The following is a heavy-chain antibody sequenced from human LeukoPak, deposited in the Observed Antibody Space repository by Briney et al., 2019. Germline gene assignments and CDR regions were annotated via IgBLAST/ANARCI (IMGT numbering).Heavy chain of an antibody. J-gene: IGHJ4*02. CDR2: IATTADSA. CDR1: GFTFSSYA. CDR3: ARGTRDSPGIDY. Sequence: GGSLRLSCAASGFTFSSYAMHWVRQTPGKGLEYVSGIATTADSASYADAVKGRFTISRDNSKNMLYLRMGSLRHEDMAVYFCARGTRDSPGIDYWGREPWSPSPQ. V-gene: IGHV3-64*02. D-gene: IGHD1-14*01.